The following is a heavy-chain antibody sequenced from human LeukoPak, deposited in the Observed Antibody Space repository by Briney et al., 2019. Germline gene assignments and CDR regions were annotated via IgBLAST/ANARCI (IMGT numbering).Heavy chain of an antibody. J-gene: IGHJ4*02. CDR3: ARDLRVGATSDY. Sequence: ASXKVSCKASGYTFTGYYMHWVRQAPGQGLEWMGWINPNSGGTNYAQKFQGRVTMTRDTSISTAYMELSRLRSDDTAVYYCARDLRVGATSDYWGQGTLVTVSS. V-gene: IGHV1-2*02. CDR2: INPNSGGT. CDR1: GYTFTGYY. D-gene: IGHD1-26*01.